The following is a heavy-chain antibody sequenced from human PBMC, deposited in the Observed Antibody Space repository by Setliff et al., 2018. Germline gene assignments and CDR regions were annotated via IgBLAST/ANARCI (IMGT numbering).Heavy chain of an antibody. V-gene: IGHV3-23*03. CDR3: ARGNSGGDY. D-gene: IGHD6-25*01. J-gene: IGHJ4*02. CDR1: GFTFSNYA. Sequence: LRLSCEASGFTFSNYAMGWVRQAPGKGLEWVSVIYSGGSRTYSADSVKGRFTIFRDNSRNTLHLQMNSLRAEDTAVYYCARGNSGGDYWGQGTLVTVSS. CDR2: IYSGGSRT.